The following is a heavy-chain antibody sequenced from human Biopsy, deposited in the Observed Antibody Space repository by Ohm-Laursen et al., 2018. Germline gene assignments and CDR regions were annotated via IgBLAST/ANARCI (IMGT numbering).Heavy chain of an antibody. Sequence: SLRLSCSASGFSFSSYGMHWVRQAPGKGLEWVAVISYDGSKTDYGDSVKGRLNISRDNSKNTLDLQMRSLRVEDTAVYFCAKDKGTFNFYYYGMDVWGQGTTVTVSS. V-gene: IGHV3-30*18. CDR3: AKDKGTFNFYYYGMDV. CDR1: GFSFSSYG. D-gene: IGHD2/OR15-2a*01. J-gene: IGHJ6*02. CDR2: ISYDGSKT.